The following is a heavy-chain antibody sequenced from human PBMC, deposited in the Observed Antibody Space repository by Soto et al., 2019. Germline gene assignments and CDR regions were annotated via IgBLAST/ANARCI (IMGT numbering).Heavy chain of an antibody. CDR3: AIAAAGAKNWFDP. D-gene: IGHD6-13*01. J-gene: IGHJ5*02. V-gene: IGHV1-2*02. CDR2: INPNSGGT. CDR1: GYTFTGYY. Sequence: ASVKVSCKASGYTFTGYYMHWVRQAPGQGLEWMGWINPNSGGTNYAQKLQGRVTMTTDTSTSTAYMELRSLRSDDTAVYYCAIAAAGAKNWFDPWGQGTLVTVSS.